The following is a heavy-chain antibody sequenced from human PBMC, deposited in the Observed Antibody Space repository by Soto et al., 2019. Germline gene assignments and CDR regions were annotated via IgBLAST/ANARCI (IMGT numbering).Heavy chain of an antibody. CDR1: GYSFTSYW. V-gene: IGHV5-10-1*01. D-gene: IGHD6-6*01. Sequence: PGESLKISCKGSGYSFTSYWISWVRQMPGKGLEWMGRIDPSDSYTNYSPSFQGHVTISADKSISTAYLQWSSLKASDTAMYYCARQSPRRDYYYYYGMDVWGQGTTVTVSS. J-gene: IGHJ6*02. CDR3: ARQSPRRDYYYYYGMDV. CDR2: IDPSDSYT.